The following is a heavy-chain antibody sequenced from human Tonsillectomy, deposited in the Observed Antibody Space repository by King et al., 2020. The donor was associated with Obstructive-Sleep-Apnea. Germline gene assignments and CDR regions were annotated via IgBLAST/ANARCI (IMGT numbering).Heavy chain of an antibody. D-gene: IGHD6-25*01. Sequence: VQLVESGGGLVQSGGSLRLSCAASGFTIKTNYLSWVRRTPRKGLEWVSSILPDGSTFYTDSVKGRFTISRNNHENTLYLQMNSLTGVDTAVYHCAVWRIATADIKRRWFDPWGQGTQVTVSS. J-gene: IGHJ5*02. CDR1: GFTIKTNY. V-gene: IGHV3-53*04. CDR3: AVWRIATADIKRRWFDP. CDR2: ILPDGST.